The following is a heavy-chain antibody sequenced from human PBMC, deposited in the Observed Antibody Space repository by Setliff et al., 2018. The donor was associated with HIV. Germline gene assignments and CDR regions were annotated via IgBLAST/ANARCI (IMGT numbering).Heavy chain of an antibody. J-gene: IGHJ4*02. D-gene: IGHD6-19*01. V-gene: IGHV3-48*01. CDR2: ISSGSRTI. CDR3: ANDQWDC. CDR1: GFTFNTYS. Sequence: GGSLRLSCAASGFTFNTYSMNWVRQAPGKGLEWVSYISSGSRTIYYADSVKGRFTISRDNAKNSLFLQMSRLRVEDTARYYCANDQWDCWGQGTLVTVSS.